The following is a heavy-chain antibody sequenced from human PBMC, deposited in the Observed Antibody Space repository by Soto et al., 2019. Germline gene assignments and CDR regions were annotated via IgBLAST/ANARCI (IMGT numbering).Heavy chain of an antibody. CDR3: AAEGGFLGWLLYDY. J-gene: IGHJ4*02. D-gene: IGHD3-3*01. CDR1: GFTFSSYW. V-gene: IGHV3-74*01. Sequence: EVQLVESGGGLVQPGGSLRLSCEASGFTFSSYWMHWVRQAPGKGLVWVSRINSDGSSTSYADSVKGRFTISRDNAKNTLYLQMKSLRAEGKAVYYCAAEGGFLGWLLYDYWGQGTLVTVCS. CDR2: INSDGSST.